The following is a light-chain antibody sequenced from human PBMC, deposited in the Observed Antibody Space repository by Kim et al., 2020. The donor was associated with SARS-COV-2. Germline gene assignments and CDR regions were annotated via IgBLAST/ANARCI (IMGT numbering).Light chain of an antibody. V-gene: IGLV3-9*01. J-gene: IGLJ2*01. Sequence: VARGQKARTTGGGNNIGSKNVHWYQQKPGQAPVLVIYRDGDRPSGIPERFSGSNSGNTATLTISRAQAGDEADYYCQVWDSSPVIFGGGTQLTVL. CDR3: QVWDSSPVI. CDR1: NIGSKN. CDR2: RDG.